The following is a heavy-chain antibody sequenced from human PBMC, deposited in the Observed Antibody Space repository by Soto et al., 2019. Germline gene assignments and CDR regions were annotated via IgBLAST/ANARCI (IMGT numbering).Heavy chain of an antibody. D-gene: IGHD2-21*02. Sequence: QVQLVRLGAEVKKPGASVKFSGKASGYTFPSKGISWGRRAPGQGLEGLGWISAYNGNTNYAQKLQGRVTMTTDTSTSTAYMELRSLRSDDTAVYYCARDLAYCGGDCYPIDYWGQGTLVTVSS. CDR2: ISAYNGNT. J-gene: IGHJ4*02. CDR1: GYTFPSKG. V-gene: IGHV1-18*01. CDR3: ARDLAYCGGDCYPIDY.